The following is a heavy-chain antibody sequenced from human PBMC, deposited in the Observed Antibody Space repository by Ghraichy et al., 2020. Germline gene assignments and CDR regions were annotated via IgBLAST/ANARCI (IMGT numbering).Heavy chain of an antibody. Sequence: GGSLRLSCAASGFTFSSYSMNWVRLAPGKGLEWVSSISSSSSYIYYADSVKGRFTISRDNAKNSLYLQMNSLRAEDTAVYYCARVAVAGTGPPDFDYWGQGTLVTVSS. CDR3: ARVAVAGTGPPDFDY. V-gene: IGHV3-21*01. CDR1: GFTFSSYS. J-gene: IGHJ4*02. D-gene: IGHD6-19*01. CDR2: ISSSSSYI.